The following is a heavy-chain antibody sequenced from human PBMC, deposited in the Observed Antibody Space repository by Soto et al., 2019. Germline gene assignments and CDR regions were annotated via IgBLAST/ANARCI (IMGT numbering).Heavy chain of an antibody. CDR2: ISGSGGRS. CDR3: AKAYFGWSSKQPYYFDY. Sequence: EVQLLDSGGGLVQPGGSLRLSCAASGFTFSNYAMTWVRQGPGKGLEWVSGISGSGGRSYYADSVKGRFTISRDNSKSTLYLPMNSLRAEDTAVYYCAKAYFGWSSKQPYYFDYWGQGTLVTVSS. V-gene: IGHV3-23*01. D-gene: IGHD6-13*01. CDR1: GFTFSNYA. J-gene: IGHJ4*02.